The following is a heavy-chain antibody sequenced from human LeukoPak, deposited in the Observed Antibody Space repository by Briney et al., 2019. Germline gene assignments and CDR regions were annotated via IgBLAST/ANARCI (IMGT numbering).Heavy chain of an antibody. V-gene: IGHV4-30-4*01. Sequence: SETLSLTCTVSGASIRSGDYYWSWIRQPPGKGLEGIGYIYDSGSTYYNPPLKSRITISVDTSENRFSLKLSSVTATDTAVYYCARDCSGGSCYGAFDIWGQGTMVTVSS. CDR2: IYDSGST. CDR3: ARDCSGGSCYGAFDI. J-gene: IGHJ3*02. CDR1: GASIRSGDYY. D-gene: IGHD2-15*01.